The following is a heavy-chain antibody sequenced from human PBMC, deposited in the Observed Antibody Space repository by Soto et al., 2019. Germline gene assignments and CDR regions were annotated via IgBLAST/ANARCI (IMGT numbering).Heavy chain of an antibody. J-gene: IGHJ1*01. CDR3: ARLATVTNCCAH. V-gene: IGHV4-31*03. CDR1: GGSINSGGYF. CDR2: IYNSEST. D-gene: IGHD4-17*01. Sequence: SQTLSLTCTFSGGSINSGGYFWSWIRQHPGKGLEWIGYIYNSESTYYNPSLKSRVIMPVDTSKNQFSLKLTSVTAADTAVYYCARLATVTNCCAHCGQRTLVTVSS.